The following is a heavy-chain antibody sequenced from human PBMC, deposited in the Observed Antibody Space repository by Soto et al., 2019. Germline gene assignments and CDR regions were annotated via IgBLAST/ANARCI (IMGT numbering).Heavy chain of an antibody. CDR1: GFTFRNNV. V-gene: IGHV3-23*01. J-gene: IGHJ4*02. CDR3: AKNGLDNSPSAIDS. CDR2: ITGSGRDT. Sequence: EVQLLESGGGLAQPGGSLRLSCTASGFTFRNNVLSWVRQAPGKGLDWVSGITGSGRDTYYADSVKGRFTISRDNSKNMVFLRMNSLRAEDTALYYCAKNGLDNSPSAIDSWGPGTLVTVSS. D-gene: IGHD1-1*01.